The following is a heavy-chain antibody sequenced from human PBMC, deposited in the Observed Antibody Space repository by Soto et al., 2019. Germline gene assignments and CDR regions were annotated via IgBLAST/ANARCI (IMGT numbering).Heavy chain of an antibody. V-gene: IGHV1-69*13. D-gene: IGHD2-15*01. CDR2: IIPIFGTA. CDR3: ARGYCSGGSCSILYFDY. J-gene: IGHJ4*02. Sequence: SVKVSCKASGGTFSSYAISWVRQAPGQGLEWMGGIIPIFGTANYAQKFQGRVTITADESTSTAYMELSSLRSEDTAVYYCARGYCSGGSCSILYFDYWGQGTLVTVSS. CDR1: GGTFSSYA.